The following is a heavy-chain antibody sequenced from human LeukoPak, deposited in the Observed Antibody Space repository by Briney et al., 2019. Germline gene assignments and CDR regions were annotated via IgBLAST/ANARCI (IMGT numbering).Heavy chain of an antibody. J-gene: IGHJ4*02. CDR3: ARATSPFYNDFDY. Sequence: SETLSLTCTVPGGSISSYYWSCLRQPPGKGLEWLGYIFHSGSTNYNPSLKSRVTISVDTSKNQFALRMSSMTAADTAVYYCARATSPFYNDFDYWGQGTLVTVSS. CDR2: IFHSGST. CDR1: GGSISSYY. V-gene: IGHV4-59*01. D-gene: IGHD1-1*01.